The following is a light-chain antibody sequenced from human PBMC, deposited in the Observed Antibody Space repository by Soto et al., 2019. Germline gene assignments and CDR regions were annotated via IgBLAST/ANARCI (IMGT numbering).Light chain of an antibody. V-gene: IGKV3-11*01. J-gene: IGKJ5*01. Sequence: EIVLTQSPATLSLSPGARATLSCRASQSVSSYLAWYQQKPGQAPRLLIYDASARATGIPGRFSGSGSGTDFTLTISGLEPEDFAVYYCQQHSNWPPITFGQGTRLEIK. CDR1: QSVSSY. CDR3: QQHSNWPPIT. CDR2: DAS.